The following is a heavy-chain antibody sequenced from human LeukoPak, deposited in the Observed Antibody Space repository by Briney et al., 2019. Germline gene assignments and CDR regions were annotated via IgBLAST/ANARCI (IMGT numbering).Heavy chain of an antibody. CDR2: INPSGGST. CDR1: GYKFINSY. D-gene: IGHD2-8*02. Sequence: GASVKVSCKASGYKFINSYIHWVRQAPGQGLKWMGIINPSGGSTNYPQRFQGRVTMTRDTSTSTLYMELSSLTSEDTAVYYCASGKLCTSATCYFDYWGQGTLVTVSA. V-gene: IGHV1-46*01. J-gene: IGHJ4*02. CDR3: ASGKLCTSATCYFDY.